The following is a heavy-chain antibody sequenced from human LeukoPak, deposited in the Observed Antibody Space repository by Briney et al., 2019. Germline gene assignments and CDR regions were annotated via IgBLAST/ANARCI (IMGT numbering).Heavy chain of an antibody. CDR2: IIPIFGTA. D-gene: IGHD2-21*01. V-gene: IGHV1-69*13. CDR1: GGTFSSYA. CDR3: ARVPTYCGGDCYDY. Sequence: SVKVSCKASGGTFSSYAISWVRQAPGQGLEWMGGIIPIFGTANYAQKFQGRVTITADESTSTAYMELSSLRSEDTAVYYCARVPTYCGGDCYDYWGQGTLVTVSS. J-gene: IGHJ4*02.